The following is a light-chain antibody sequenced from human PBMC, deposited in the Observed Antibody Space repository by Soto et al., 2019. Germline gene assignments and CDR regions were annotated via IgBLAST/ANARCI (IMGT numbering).Light chain of an antibody. CDR1: HSVSGW. J-gene: IGKJ1*01. Sequence: DNQMNQSPSTLSASVGDSVTITFRARHSVSGWLAWYQQKPGEAPKLLIYAASSLQSGVPSRFSGSGSGTEFTLTISSLQSEDFATYYCQQYKSFWTFGQGTKVDIK. CDR2: AAS. V-gene: IGKV1-5*01. CDR3: QQYKSFWT.